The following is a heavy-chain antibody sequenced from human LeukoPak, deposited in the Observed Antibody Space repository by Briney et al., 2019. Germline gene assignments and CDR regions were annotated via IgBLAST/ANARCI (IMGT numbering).Heavy chain of an antibody. CDR2: IKQDGSEK. J-gene: IGHJ4*02. D-gene: IGHD2-2*01. CDR3: ARDRGSSPFDY. Sequence: PGGSLRLSCAASGFTFSSYWMSWVRQAPGKGLEWVANIKQDGSEKYYVDSVEGRFTISRDNAKNSLYLQMNSLRAEDTAVYYCARDRGSSPFDYWGQGILVTVSS. CDR1: GFTFSSYW. V-gene: IGHV3-7*01.